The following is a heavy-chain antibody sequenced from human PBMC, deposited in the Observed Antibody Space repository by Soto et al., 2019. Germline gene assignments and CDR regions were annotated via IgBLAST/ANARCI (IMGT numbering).Heavy chain of an antibody. D-gene: IGHD3-3*01. CDR1: GFSLDTIGVG. CDR3: THCTYDFSSASVYYFDY. Sequence: QITLKESGPTLMKPTQTLTLTCTFSGFSLDTIGVGVGWIRQPPGKALEWLALIYWDDDDRYSPSLKSRLTVTKDTSSNQVVLTPANVDPVDTATYYCTHCTYDFSSASVYYFDYWGQGTPVTVSS. CDR2: IYWDDDD. J-gene: IGHJ4*02. V-gene: IGHV2-5*02.